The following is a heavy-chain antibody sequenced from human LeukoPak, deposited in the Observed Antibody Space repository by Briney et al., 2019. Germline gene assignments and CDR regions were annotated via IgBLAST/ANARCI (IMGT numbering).Heavy chain of an antibody. CDR2: IFYSGNT. J-gene: IGHJ2*01. Sequence: PSETLSLTCTVSSGSVSNSHYYWAWVRQPPGKGLEWLGSIFYSGNTHYNPSLKSPVTISVDTSKNQFSLKLSSVTAADTAVYYCASIRYCSSTSCYWGSLRYWYFDLWGRGTLVTVSS. V-gene: IGHV4-39*07. D-gene: IGHD2-2*01. CDR3: ASIRYCSSTSCYWGSLRYWYFDL. CDR1: SGSVSNSHYY.